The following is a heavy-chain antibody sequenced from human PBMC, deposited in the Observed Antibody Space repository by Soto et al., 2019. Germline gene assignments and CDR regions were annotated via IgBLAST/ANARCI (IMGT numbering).Heavy chain of an antibody. V-gene: IGHV4-59*08. J-gene: IGHJ1*01. Sequence: QVQLQESGPGLVKPSETLSLTCTVSGGSISSYYWSWIRQPPGKGLEWLGYIYYSGSTNYNPSLKSRVTISVDTSKNQFSLKLSSVTAADTAVYYCASTYCSGGSCYLSAEYFQHWGQGTLVTVSS. CDR2: IYYSGST. D-gene: IGHD2-15*01. CDR1: GGSISSYY. CDR3: ASTYCSGGSCYLSAEYFQH.